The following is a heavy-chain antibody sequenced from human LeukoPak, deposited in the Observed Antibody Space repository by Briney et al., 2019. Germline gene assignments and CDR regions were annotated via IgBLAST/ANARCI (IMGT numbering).Heavy chain of an antibody. Sequence: ASVKVSCRASGYTFTGYYMHWVRQAPGQGLEWMGWINPNSGGTNYAQKFQGRVTMTRATSISTAYMELSRLRSDDTAVYYCARALCSGGSCYYYYGMDVWGQGTTVTVSS. CDR1: GYTFTGYY. CDR2: INPNSGGT. V-gene: IGHV1-2*02. CDR3: ARALCSGGSCYYYYGMDV. D-gene: IGHD2-15*01. J-gene: IGHJ6*02.